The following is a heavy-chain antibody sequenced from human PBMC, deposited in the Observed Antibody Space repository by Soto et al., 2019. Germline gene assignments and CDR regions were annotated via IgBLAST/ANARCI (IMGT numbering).Heavy chain of an antibody. Sequence: GGSLRLSCAASGFTFSSYAMSWVRQAPGKGLEWVSAISGSGGSTYYADSVKGRFTISRDNSKNTLYLQMNSLSAEDTAVYYCAKGYYDFWSGYYDYWGQGTLVPVSS. V-gene: IGHV3-23*01. J-gene: IGHJ4*02. CDR2: ISGSGGST. CDR1: GFTFSSYA. D-gene: IGHD3-3*01. CDR3: AKGYYDFWSGYYDY.